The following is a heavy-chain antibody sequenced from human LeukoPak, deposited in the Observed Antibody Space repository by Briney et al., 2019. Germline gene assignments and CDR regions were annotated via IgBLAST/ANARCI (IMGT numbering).Heavy chain of an antibody. CDR1: GYTFTSYD. CDR2: MNPNSGNT. CDR3: ARDRTYYYDSSRAFDI. Sequence: GASVKVSCKASGYTFTSYDINWVRQATGQGLEWMGWMNPNSGNTGYAQKFQGRVTMTRNTSISTAYMELSSLRSEDTAVYYCARDRTYYYDSSRAFDIWGQGTMVTVSS. V-gene: IGHV1-8*01. D-gene: IGHD3-22*01. J-gene: IGHJ3*02.